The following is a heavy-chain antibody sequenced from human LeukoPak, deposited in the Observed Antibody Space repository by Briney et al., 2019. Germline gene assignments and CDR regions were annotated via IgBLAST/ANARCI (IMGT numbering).Heavy chain of an antibody. J-gene: IGHJ4*02. CDR2: FSGNSRDM. Sequence: GGSLRLSCVASGFTFSTYAMNWVRQAPGKGLEWVSFFSGNSRDMYYVDSVKGRFTVSRDNAKNSLYLQMNSLRAEDTALYYCAKDFGGSGSSPFDYWGQGTLVTVSS. V-gene: IGHV3-21*04. CDR1: GFTFSTYA. D-gene: IGHD3-10*01. CDR3: AKDFGGSGSSPFDY.